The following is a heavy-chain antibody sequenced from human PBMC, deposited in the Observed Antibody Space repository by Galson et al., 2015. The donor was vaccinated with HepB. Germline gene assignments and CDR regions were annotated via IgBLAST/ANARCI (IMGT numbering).Heavy chain of an antibody. CDR2: IDKDGST. CDR1: GFTFSSSW. V-gene: IGHV3-74*01. D-gene: IGHD1/OR15-1a*01. J-gene: IGHJ4*02. CDR3: ARSWNRVLDY. Sequence: LRLSCAASGFTFSSSWMHWVRQAPGKGLVWVARIDKDGSTVYADFVKGRFTTTRDNAKNTVTLQMNSLRADDTAVYFCARSWNRVLDYWGQGTMVTVSS.